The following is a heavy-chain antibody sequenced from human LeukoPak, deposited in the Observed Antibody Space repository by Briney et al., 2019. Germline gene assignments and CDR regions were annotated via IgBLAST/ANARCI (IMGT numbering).Heavy chain of an antibody. CDR3: AALEDDYADY. Sequence: GGSLRLSCAASGFTFSSYAMHWVRQAPGKGLEWVAVISYDGSNKYYADSVKGRFTISRDNSKNTLYLQMNSLRVEDTAVYYCAALEDDYADYWGQGTLVTVSS. V-gene: IGHV3-30*04. D-gene: IGHD2-15*01. CDR1: GFTFSSYA. CDR2: ISYDGSNK. J-gene: IGHJ4*02.